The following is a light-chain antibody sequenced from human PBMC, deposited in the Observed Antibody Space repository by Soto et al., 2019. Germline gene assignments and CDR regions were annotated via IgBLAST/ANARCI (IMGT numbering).Light chain of an antibody. CDR1: SSDVGIYNY. CDR2: VVT. J-gene: IGLJ1*01. Sequence: QSVLTQPASVSGSPGQSIAISCTGSSSDVGIYNYVSWYQQHPGKVPKLIIYVVTIRPSGVSNRFSGSKSGNTASLTISGLQAEDEADYYCSSYTTSSTRVFGTGTKLTVL. V-gene: IGLV2-14*01. CDR3: SSYTTSSTRV.